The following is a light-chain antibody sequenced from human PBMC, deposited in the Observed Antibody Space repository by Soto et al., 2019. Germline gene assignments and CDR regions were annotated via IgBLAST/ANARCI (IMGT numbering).Light chain of an antibody. CDR2: DVS. Sequence: EIVLTQSPATLSLSPGERATLSCRASQSVSSYLAWYQQKPGQAPRLLIYDVSNRATGIPARFSGSGSGTDFTLPISSLEPEDFAVYYCQQRSSWPVTFGGGTKVEVK. J-gene: IGKJ4*01. CDR3: QQRSSWPVT. V-gene: IGKV3-11*01. CDR1: QSVSSY.